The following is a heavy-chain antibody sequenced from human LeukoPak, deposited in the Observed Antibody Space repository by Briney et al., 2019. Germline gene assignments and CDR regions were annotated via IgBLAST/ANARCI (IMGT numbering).Heavy chain of an antibody. V-gene: IGHV3-43D*03. CDR1: GFTFDDYA. Sequence: GGSLRLSCAASGFTFDDYAMYWVRQAPGKGLEWVALITWDGGRTYYGDSVKGRFTVSRDNSKNSLFLQMNSLRTEDTALYYCAKGPQRYGSGILGDPRGQGTLVTVSS. D-gene: IGHD3-10*01. J-gene: IGHJ5*02. CDR3: AKGPQRYGSGILGDP. CDR2: ITWDGGRT.